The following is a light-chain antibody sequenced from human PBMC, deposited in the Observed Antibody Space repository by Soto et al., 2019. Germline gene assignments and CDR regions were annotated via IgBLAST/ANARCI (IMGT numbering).Light chain of an antibody. CDR1: ASTIGRNY. Sequence: QSVLTQSPSASGTPGQRVTISCSGSASTIGRNYVYWYQQLPGTAPKLLIYRNSQRPSGVPDRFSGSKSGTSASLAISGLRSDDEADYYCAACDDDLSGFYVFGDGTKVTVL. CDR3: AACDDDLSGFYV. J-gene: IGLJ1*01. CDR2: RNS. V-gene: IGLV1-47*01.